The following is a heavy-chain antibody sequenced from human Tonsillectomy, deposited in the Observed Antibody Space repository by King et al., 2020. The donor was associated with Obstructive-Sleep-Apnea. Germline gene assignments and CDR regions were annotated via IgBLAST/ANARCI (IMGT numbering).Heavy chain of an antibody. D-gene: IGHD6-13*01. CDR2: VYNSGST. Sequence: QLQESGPGLVKPSETLSLTCTVSGGSISSNRHYWGWIRQPPGKGLEWIGSVYNSGSTYYNPPLRSRVTISVDTSKNQFSLKLGSVTAADTAVYYCAGQYSSSWYAEYFQHWGQGTLVTVSS. J-gene: IGHJ1*01. CDR3: AGQYSSSWYAEYFQH. V-gene: IGHV4-39*07. CDR1: GGSISSNRHY.